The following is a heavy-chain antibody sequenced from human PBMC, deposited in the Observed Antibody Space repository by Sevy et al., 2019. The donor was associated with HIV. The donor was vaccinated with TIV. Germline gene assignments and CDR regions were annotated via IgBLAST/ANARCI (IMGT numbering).Heavy chain of an antibody. D-gene: IGHD2-2*02. CDR1: GFTFSSYS. V-gene: IGHV3-21*01. CDR3: ARRYCSLTSCYMHDAFDI. J-gene: IGHJ3*02. Sequence: LGGSLRLSCAASGFTFSSYSMNWVRQAPGKGLEWVSSISDSSNYIYYADSVKGRFTISRDNAKNSLYLQMNSLRAEDTAVYYCARRYCSLTSCYMHDAFDIWGQGTMVTVSS. CDR2: ISDSSNYI.